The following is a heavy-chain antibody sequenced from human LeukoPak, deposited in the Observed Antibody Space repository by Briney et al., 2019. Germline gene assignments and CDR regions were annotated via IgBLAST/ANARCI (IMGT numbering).Heavy chain of an antibody. D-gene: IGHD3-22*01. CDR1: GGSISSGGYS. J-gene: IGHJ4*02. CDR2: IYHSGST. CDR3: ASGSFYDRSGYYYDGHYFDY. Sequence: SETLSLTCAVSGGSISSGGYSWSWIRQPPGKGLEWIGYIYHSGSTYYNPSLKSRVTISVDRSKNQFPLKLSSVTDADTAVYYCASGSFYDRSGYYYDGHYFDYWGQGTLVTVSS. V-gene: IGHV4-30-2*01.